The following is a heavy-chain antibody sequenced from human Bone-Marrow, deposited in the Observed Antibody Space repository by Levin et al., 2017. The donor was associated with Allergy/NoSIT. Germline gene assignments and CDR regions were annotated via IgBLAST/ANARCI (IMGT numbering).Heavy chain of an antibody. J-gene: IGHJ5*01. CDR2: IHHSGDT. V-gene: IGHV4-38-2*01. Sequence: LSQTLSLTCAVSGYSISRGYYWGWIRQPPGKGLEWIGSIHHSGDTNYNPSLKSRVTISVDTSKNHFSLRLKSVTAADTAVYYCARAELGDFDSWGQGALVTVSS. CDR1: GYSISRGYY. CDR3: ARAELGDFDS. D-gene: IGHD7-27*01.